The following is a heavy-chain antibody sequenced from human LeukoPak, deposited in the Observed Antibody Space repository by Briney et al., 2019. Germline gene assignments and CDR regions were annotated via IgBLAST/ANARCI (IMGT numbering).Heavy chain of an antibody. Sequence: PSETLSLTCAVSGGSISSGGYSWSWIRQPPGKGLEWIGYIYYSGSTYYNPSLKSRVTISVDTSKNQFSLKLSSVTAADTAVYYCVKSNSRYQPWTLDIWGRGTMVTVSS. V-gene: IGHV4-30-4*07. CDR1: GGSISSGGYS. J-gene: IGHJ3*02. D-gene: IGHD2-2*01. CDR3: VKSNSRYQPWTLDI. CDR2: IYYSGST.